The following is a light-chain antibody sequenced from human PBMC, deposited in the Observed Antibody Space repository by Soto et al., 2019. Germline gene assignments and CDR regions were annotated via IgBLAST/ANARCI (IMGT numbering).Light chain of an antibody. CDR3: QQSDSTPQT. J-gene: IGKJ1*01. CDR2: IAS. CDR1: QNINNF. Sequence: DIQMTQSPTSLYAAGGDRVTITCRASQNINNFLTLYQQKSGKAPKLLIYIASTLESGVTSRFSGSGSGTDFTLTISSLQPEDFANYYCQQSDSTPQTFGQGNKVDVK. V-gene: IGKV1-39*01.